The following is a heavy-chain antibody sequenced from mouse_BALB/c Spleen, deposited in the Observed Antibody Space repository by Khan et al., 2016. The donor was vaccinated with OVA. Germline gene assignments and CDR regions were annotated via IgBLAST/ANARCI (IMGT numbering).Heavy chain of an antibody. CDR3: TRSLITTWYFDV. V-gene: IGHV5-17*02. Sequence: EVGLGESGGGLVQPGGSRKLSCAASGFTFSGFGMHWVRQAPEKGLGWVAYISSGSATIYYADTVKGRFTIPRHNPKNTLFLQMTSPRSEDTAIYYCTRSLITTWYFDVWGAGTTVTVSA. J-gene: IGHJ1*01. CDR1: GFTFSGFG. CDR2: ISSGSATI. D-gene: IGHD2-4*01.